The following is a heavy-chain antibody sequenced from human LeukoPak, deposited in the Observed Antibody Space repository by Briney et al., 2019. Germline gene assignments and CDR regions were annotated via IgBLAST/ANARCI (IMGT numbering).Heavy chain of an antibody. CDR1: GFTFSSYA. CDR2: ISGSAHTT. CDR3: AKDRLGYYGHASDI. Sequence: SGGSLRLSCAASGFTFSSYAMSWVRQAPGKGLEWVSGISGSAHTTYYAVSAKGRFSISRDNSKDTLYLQMSSLRAEDTAVCYCAKDRLGYYGHASDIWGQGTMVTLSS. V-gene: IGHV3-23*01. D-gene: IGHD3-10*01. J-gene: IGHJ3*02.